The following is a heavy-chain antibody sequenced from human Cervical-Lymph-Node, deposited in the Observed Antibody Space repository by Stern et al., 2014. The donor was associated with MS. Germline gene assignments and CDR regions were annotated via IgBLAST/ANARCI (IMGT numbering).Heavy chain of an antibody. V-gene: IGHV2-5*01. Sequence: QVTLRESGPTLVKPTQTLPLTCTFSGFSLTTSGVGVGWIRQPPGKALEWLGIIYWNDDKYYSPSLKSRLTITKDTSKNQVVLTMTNMDPVDTATYYCAHRRGLYYYHSYFDYWGQGTLVTVSS. CDR2: IYWNDDK. D-gene: IGHD3-22*01. CDR3: AHRRGLYYYHSYFDY. J-gene: IGHJ4*02. CDR1: GFSLTTSGVG.